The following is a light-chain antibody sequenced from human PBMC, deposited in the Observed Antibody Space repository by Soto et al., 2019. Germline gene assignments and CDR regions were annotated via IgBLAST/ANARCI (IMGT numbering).Light chain of an antibody. Sequence: QSVLTQPPSASGTPGQRVTISCSGSSSNIGGNTVNWYQQLPGTAPKLLIYNNNRRPSGVPDRFSGSKSGTSASLAISGLQSEDEADYYCAAWDDSLNGWVFGGGTKLTVL. CDR1: SSNIGGNT. CDR2: NNN. V-gene: IGLV1-44*01. J-gene: IGLJ3*02. CDR3: AAWDDSLNGWV.